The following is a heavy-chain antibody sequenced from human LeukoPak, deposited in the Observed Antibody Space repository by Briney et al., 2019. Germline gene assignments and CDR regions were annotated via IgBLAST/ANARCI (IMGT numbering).Heavy chain of an antibody. V-gene: IGHV1-18*01. CDR2: ISAYNGNT. CDR3: ARGLWFGDRGYYYYYMDV. J-gene: IGHJ6*03. CDR1: GYTFTSYG. D-gene: IGHD3-10*01. Sequence: GASVKVSCKASGYTFTSYGISWVRQAPGQGLEWMGWISAYNGNTNYAQKFQGRVTMTTDTSTSTAHMELSSLRSEDTAVYYCARGLWFGDRGYYYYYMDVWGKGTTVTVSS.